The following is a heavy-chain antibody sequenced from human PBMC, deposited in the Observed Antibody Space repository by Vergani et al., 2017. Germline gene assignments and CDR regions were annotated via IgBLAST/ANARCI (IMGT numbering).Heavy chain of an antibody. V-gene: IGHV4-34*01. CDR3: ARPRRSFGDDGSSPYGMDV. CDR2: INHSGST. Sequence: QVQLQQWGAGLLKPSETLSLTCAVYGGSFSGYYWSWIRQPPGKGLEWIGEINHSGSTNYNPSLKSRVTISVDTSKNQFSLKLSSVTAEDTAVYYCARPRRSFGDDGSSPYGMDVWGQGTAVTVSS. J-gene: IGHJ6*02. D-gene: IGHD4-17*01. CDR1: GGSFSGYY.